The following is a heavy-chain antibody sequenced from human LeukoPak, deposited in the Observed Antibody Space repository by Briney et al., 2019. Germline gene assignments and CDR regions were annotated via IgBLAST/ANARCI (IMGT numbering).Heavy chain of an antibody. Sequence: ASETLSLTCTVSGGSISSYYWSWIRQPAGKGLEWIGSGSTYYNPSLKSRVTISVDTSKNQFSLKLSSVTAADTAMYYCARDRARGYSYGYPDYWGQGTLVTVSS. CDR1: GGSISSYY. CDR2: GST. CDR3: ARDRARGYSYGYPDY. J-gene: IGHJ4*02. V-gene: IGHV4-4*07. D-gene: IGHD5-18*01.